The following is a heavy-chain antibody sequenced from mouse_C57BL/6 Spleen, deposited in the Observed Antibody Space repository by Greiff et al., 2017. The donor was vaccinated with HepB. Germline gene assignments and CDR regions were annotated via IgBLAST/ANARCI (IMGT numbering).Heavy chain of an antibody. CDR1: GYTFTSYW. J-gene: IGHJ4*01. CDR3: ARRRLRYAMDY. Sequence: QVQLKQSGAELVKPGASVKLSCKASGYTFTSYWMQWVKQRPGQGLEWIGEIDPSDSYTNYNQKFKGKATLTVDTSSSTAYMQLSSLTSEDSAVYYCARRRLRYAMDYWGQGTSVTVSS. D-gene: IGHD1-1*01. CDR2: IDPSDSYT. V-gene: IGHV1-50*01.